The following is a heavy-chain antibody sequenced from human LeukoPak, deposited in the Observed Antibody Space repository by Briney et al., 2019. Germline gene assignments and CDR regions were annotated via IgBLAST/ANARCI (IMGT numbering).Heavy chain of an antibody. CDR1: GFTFDDYG. CDR3: AREEGRLGELLFDY. D-gene: IGHD3-16*01. V-gene: IGHV3-7*01. J-gene: IGHJ4*02. Sequence: TGGSLRLSCAASGFTFDDYGMSWVRQAPGKGLEWVANIKEDGSEKYYVDSVKGRFTISRDNAKKSMFLQVNSLRAEDTAVYYCAREEGRLGELLFDYWGQGTLVTVSS. CDR2: IKEDGSEK.